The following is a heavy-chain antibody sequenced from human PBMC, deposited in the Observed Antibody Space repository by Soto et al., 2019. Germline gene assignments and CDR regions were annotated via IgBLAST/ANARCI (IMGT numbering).Heavy chain of an antibody. Sequence: VQLVQFGAEVKKPGSSLKVSCKASGGDFSSHTISWVRQAPGQGLEWMGRIIPIISIVNYAQKFQDRATITADKPTNTAYMELNNLRREDTAVYLCASLMGNSTGWVDYWGQGTLVTVSS. J-gene: IGHJ4*02. CDR3: ASLMGNSTGWVDY. D-gene: IGHD2-8*02. V-gene: IGHV1-69*02. CDR2: IIPIISIV. CDR1: GGDFSSHT.